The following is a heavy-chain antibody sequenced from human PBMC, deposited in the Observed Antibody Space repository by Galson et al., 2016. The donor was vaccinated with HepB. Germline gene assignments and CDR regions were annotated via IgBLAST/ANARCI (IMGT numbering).Heavy chain of an antibody. CDR2: IYPGDSDT. D-gene: IGHD5-18*01. Sequence: QSGAEVKKPGESLKISCKGSGYSFTSYWIGWVRQMPGKDLEWMGIIYPGDSDTRYSTSFQGQVTISADKSISTAYLQWSSLKASDTALYYCARSRQMDRAMAPFDFWGQGTLVTVSS. V-gene: IGHV5-51*03. CDR1: GYSFTSYW. CDR3: ARSRQMDRAMAPFDF. J-gene: IGHJ4*02.